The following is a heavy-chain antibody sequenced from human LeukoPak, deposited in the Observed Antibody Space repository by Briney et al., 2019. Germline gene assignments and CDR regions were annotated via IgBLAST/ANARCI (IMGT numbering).Heavy chain of an antibody. V-gene: IGHV1-2*02. CDR3: ARDCRASSGWFDY. CDR1: GYTFTGYY. D-gene: IGHD6-19*01. CDR2: INPNSGGT. Sequence: ASVKVSCKASGYTFTGYYMHWVRQAPGQGLEWMGWINPNSGGTNYAQKFQGRVTMTRDTSISTAYMELSRLRSDDTAVYYCARDCRASSGWFDYWGQGTLVTVSS. J-gene: IGHJ4*02.